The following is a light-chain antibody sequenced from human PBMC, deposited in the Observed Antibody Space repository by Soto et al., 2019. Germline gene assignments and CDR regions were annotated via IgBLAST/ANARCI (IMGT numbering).Light chain of an antibody. CDR2: DAS. CDR3: QQSRSWPPTIT. CDR1: QSAISN. J-gene: IGKJ5*01. Sequence: EIVMTQSPATLSVSPGERVTLSCRASQSAISNLAWYQQKPGQAPRLLIYDASYRATDIPPRFSGSGSGTDFTLTISSLEPEDFAVYYCQQSRSWPPTITFGQGTRLEIK. V-gene: IGKV3-11*01.